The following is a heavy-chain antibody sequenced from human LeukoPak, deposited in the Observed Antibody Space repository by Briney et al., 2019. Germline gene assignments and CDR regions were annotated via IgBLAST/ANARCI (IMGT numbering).Heavy chain of an antibody. CDR3: ARILSGPWRWFDP. J-gene: IGHJ5*02. CDR1: GYTFTGYY. CDR2: INPNSGGT. V-gene: IGHV1-2*02. D-gene: IGHD3-3*01. Sequence: ASVKVSCKASGYTFTGYYMHWVRQAPGQGLEWIGWINPNSGGTNYAQKFQGRVTMTRDTSISTAYMELSRLRSDDTAVYYCARILSGPWRWFDPWGQGTLVTVSS.